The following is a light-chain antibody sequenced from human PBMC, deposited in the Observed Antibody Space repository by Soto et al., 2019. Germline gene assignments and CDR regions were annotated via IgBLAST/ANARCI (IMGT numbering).Light chain of an antibody. V-gene: IGKV3-15*01. CDR1: QSVSSN. J-gene: IGKJ5*01. CDR3: QQYNNWPIT. CDR2: GAS. Sequence: EILMTQSPDPLSVSPGERSTLSCSASQSVSSNLAWYQQKPGQAPRLLIYGASTRATGIPARFSGSGSGTEFTLTISSLQSEDFAVYYCQQYNNWPITFGQGTRLEIK.